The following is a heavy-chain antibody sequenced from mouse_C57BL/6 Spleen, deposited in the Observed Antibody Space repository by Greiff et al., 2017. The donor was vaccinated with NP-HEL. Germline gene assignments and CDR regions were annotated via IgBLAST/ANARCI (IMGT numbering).Heavy chain of an antibody. CDR3: ARSGSSPLAMDY. CDR1: GYTFTSYT. D-gene: IGHD1-1*01. Sequence: VQLQQSGAELARPGASVKMSCKASGYTFTSYTMHWVKQRPGQGLEWIGYINPSSGYTKYNQKFKDKATLTADKSSSTAYMQLSSLTSEDSAVYYCARSGSSPLAMDYWGQGTSVTVSS. V-gene: IGHV1-4*01. CDR2: INPSSGYT. J-gene: IGHJ4*01.